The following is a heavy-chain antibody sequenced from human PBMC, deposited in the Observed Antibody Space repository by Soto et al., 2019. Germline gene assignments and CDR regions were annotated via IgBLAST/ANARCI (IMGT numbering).Heavy chain of an antibody. CDR2: IIPIFGTA. CDR1: GGTFSSYA. CDR3: ARAPGNVGGSYDGPFDY. D-gene: IGHD1-26*01. Sequence: ASVKVSCKASGGTFSSYAISWVRQAPGQGLEWMGGIIPIFGTANYAQKFQGRVTITADESTSTAYMELSSLRSEDTAVYYCARAPGNVGGSYDGPFDYWGQGTLVTVSS. J-gene: IGHJ4*02. V-gene: IGHV1-69*13.